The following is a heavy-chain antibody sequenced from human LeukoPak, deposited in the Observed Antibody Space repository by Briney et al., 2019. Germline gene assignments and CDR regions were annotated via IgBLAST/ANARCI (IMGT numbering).Heavy chain of an antibody. CDR2: IYYSGST. CDR1: GGSISSYY. D-gene: IGHD2-2*01. J-gene: IGHJ6*02. Sequence: SETLSLTCTVSGGSISSYYWSWIRQPPGKGLEWIGYIYYSGSTNYNPSLKSRVTISVDTSKNQFSLKLSSVTAADTAVYYCAREIALPAGTNGYYYYGMDVWGQGTTVTVSS. CDR3: AREIALPAGTNGYYYYGMDV. V-gene: IGHV4-59*01.